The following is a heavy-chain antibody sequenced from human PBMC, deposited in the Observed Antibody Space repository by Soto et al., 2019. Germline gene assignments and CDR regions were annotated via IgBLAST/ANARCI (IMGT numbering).Heavy chain of an antibody. CDR1: GFILGNSY. J-gene: IGHJ5*02. CDR3: ARVFGSDHYSPHFDP. CDR2: LYSGGDT. D-gene: IGHD3-16*02. V-gene: IGHV3-53*01. Sequence: GSLRLSCAASGFILGNSYMSWVRQAPGKGLEWVSFLYSGGDTFYADSVKGRFTIYRDNSKNTVYLQMDRLSAEDTAIYYCARVFGSDHYSPHFDPWGQGTLVTVSS.